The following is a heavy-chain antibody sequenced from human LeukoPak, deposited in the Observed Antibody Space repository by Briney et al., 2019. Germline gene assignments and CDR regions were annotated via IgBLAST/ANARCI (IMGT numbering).Heavy chain of an antibody. CDR3: ARLHSSSSWFDP. Sequence: SVKVSCKASGGTFKNYAISWVRQAPGQGLEWMGGILPIFGTTNYAQKFQGRVTITADKSTSTAYMELSSLRSEDTAVYYCARLHSSSSWFDPWGQGTLVTVSS. V-gene: IGHV1-69*06. CDR2: ILPIFGTT. D-gene: IGHD6-6*01. CDR1: GGTFKNYA. J-gene: IGHJ5*02.